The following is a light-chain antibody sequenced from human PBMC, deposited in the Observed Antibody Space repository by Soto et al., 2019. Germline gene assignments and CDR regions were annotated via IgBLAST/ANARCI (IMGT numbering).Light chain of an antibody. V-gene: IGLV8-61*01. CDR1: SGSVSANYY. CDR2: NTN. CDR3: VLYMGSGIWV. Sequence: QAVVTQEASLSVSPGTTVTLTCGFSSGSVSANYYPSWYQQTPGQAPRTLIYNTNTRSSGVPDRFSGSILGNKAALTITGAQADDESDYYCVLYMGSGIWVFGGGTQLTVL. J-gene: IGLJ3*02.